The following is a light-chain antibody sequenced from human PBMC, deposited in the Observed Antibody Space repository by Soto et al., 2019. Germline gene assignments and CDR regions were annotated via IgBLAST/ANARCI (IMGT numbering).Light chain of an antibody. J-gene: IGLJ2*01. Sequence: QSVLTQPPSASGTPGQRVTISCSGSTSNIGSVTVNWYQQLPGTAPKLLIYRNTQRPSGVPDRFSGSKSGASASLAISGLQSEDEADYYCASWDDSLDVVVFGGGTKLTVL. CDR2: RNT. CDR3: ASWDDSLDVVV. V-gene: IGLV1-44*01. CDR1: TSNIGSVT.